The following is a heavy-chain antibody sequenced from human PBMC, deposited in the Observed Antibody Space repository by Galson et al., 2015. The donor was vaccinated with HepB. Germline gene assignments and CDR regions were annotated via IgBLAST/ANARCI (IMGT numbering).Heavy chain of an antibody. D-gene: IGHD5-18*01. J-gene: IGHJ4*02. Sequence: SVKVSCKASGYTFTGYYMHWVRQAPGQGLEWMGRINPNSGGTNYAQKFQGRVTMTRDTSISTAYMELSRLRSDDTAVYYCAGGDGGYSYGYDYWGQGTLVTVSS. V-gene: IGHV1-2*06. CDR1: GYTFTGYY. CDR2: INPNSGGT. CDR3: AGGDGGYSYGYDY.